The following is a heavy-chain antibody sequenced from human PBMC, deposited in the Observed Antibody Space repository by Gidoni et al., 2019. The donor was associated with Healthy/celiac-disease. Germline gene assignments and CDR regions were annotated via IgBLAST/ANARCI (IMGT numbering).Heavy chain of an antibody. J-gene: IGHJ3*02. CDR3: AKAYGSRRAFDI. CDR2: ISGSGGST. CDR1: GLTFTSYA. D-gene: IGHD1-26*01. Sequence: EVQLLESGGGLVQPGGSLRLSCAAAGLTFTSYAMSWVRQSPGKGLGWVSAISGSGGSTYYADSVKGRFTISRDNSKNTLYLQMLSLRAEDTAVDYCAKAYGSRRAFDIWGQGTMVTVSS. V-gene: IGHV3-23*01.